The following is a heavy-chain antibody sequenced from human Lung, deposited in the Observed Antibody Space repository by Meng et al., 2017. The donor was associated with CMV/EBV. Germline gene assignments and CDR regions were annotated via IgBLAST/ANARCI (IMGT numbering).Heavy chain of an antibody. CDR2: ISCIGGST. J-gene: IGHJ4*02. CDR1: GFTFSSYA. CDR3: SKDPVPAARYYFDG. V-gene: IGHV3-23*01. D-gene: IGHD2-2*01. Sequence: GGSXRLXCAASGFTFSSYAMSWVRQAPGKGLEWVAAISCIGGSTYYADSVKGWFTIPRDNSKNTLYLQMNSLRAEDTAVYYCSKDPVPAARYYFDGWGQGXLVTVSS.